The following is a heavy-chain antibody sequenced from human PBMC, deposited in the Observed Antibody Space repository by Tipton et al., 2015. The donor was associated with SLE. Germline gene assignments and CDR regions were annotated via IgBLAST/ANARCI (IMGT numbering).Heavy chain of an antibody. V-gene: IGHV3-49*04. CDR1: GFTFSSYE. J-gene: IGHJ4*02. D-gene: IGHD2/OR15-2a*01. CDR2: LKNKAHGGTA. CDR3: TLTPTLIVAGLGDS. Sequence: SLRLSCAASGFTFSSYEMNWVRQAPGRGLEWVGSLKNKAHGGTANYAASVEGRFTISRDESKSIAFLQMNSLRIEDTAVYYCTLTPTLIVAGLGDSWGQGTLVTVSS.